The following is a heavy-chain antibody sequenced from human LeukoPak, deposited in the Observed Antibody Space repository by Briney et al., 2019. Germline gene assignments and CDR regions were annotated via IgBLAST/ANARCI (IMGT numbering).Heavy chain of an antibody. V-gene: IGHV3-11*06. J-gene: IGHJ4*02. CDR3: ARSNYGDYVGYFDY. Sequence: PGGSLRLSCAASGFTLSDYYMSWIRQAPGKGLEWVSYISSSSSYTNYADSVKGRFAISRDNAKNSLYLQMNSLRAEDTAVYYCARSNYGDYVGYFDYWGQGTLVTVSS. CDR2: ISSSSSYT. D-gene: IGHD4-17*01. CDR1: GFTLSDYY.